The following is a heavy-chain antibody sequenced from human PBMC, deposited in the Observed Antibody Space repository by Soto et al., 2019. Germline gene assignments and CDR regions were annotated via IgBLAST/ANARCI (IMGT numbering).Heavy chain of an antibody. CDR2: IWYDGSNK. CDR1: GFTFSSYG. J-gene: IGHJ6*03. CDR3: ARDLVVLGGGYYMDV. D-gene: IGHD3-10*01. Sequence: QVQLVESGGGVVQPGRSLRLSCAASGFTFSSYGMHWVRQAPGKGLEWVAVIWYDGSNKYYADSVKGRFTISRDNSKNTLYLQMNSLRAEDTAVYYCARDLVVLGGGYYMDVWGKGTTVTVSS. V-gene: IGHV3-33*01.